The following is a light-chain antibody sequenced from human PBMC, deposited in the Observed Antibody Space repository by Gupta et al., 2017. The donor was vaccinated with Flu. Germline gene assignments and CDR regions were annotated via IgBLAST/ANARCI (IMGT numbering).Light chain of an antibody. CDR1: QSVLYSSNNKNY. CDR3: QQNDSTPLT. V-gene: IGKV4-1*01. J-gene: IGKJ4*01. CDR2: WAS. Sequence: DTVMTQSPDSLAVSLGERATINCKSSQSVLYSSNNKNYLAWYQQKPGQPPKLLIYWASTREAGVPDRFSGSGSGTDFTLTISSLQAEDVAVYYCQQNDSTPLTFGGGTKVEIK.